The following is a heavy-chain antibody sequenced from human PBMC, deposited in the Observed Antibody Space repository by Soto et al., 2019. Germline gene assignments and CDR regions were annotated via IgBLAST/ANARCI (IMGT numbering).Heavy chain of an antibody. CDR2: IYHSGST. Sequence: SETLSLTCAVSGGSISSGGYSWSWIRQPPGKGLEWIGYIYHSGSTYYNPSLKSRVTISVDRSKNQFSLKLSSVTAADTAVYYCARGYSNYYWFDPWGQGTLVTV. D-gene: IGHD4-4*01. V-gene: IGHV4-30-2*01. J-gene: IGHJ5*02. CDR3: ARGYSNYYWFDP. CDR1: GGSISSGGYS.